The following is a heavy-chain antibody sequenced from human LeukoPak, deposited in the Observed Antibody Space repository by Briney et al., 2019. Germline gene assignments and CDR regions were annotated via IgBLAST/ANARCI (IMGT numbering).Heavy chain of an antibody. D-gene: IGHD4-17*01. CDR2: STGSGGTT. Sequence: PGGSLRLSCAASGFTFSSYAMTWVRQAPGRGLEWVSASTGSGGTTYYADSVMGRFTISRDNSKNTLYLQMSSLRAEDTAVYYCAKLQSDGLRTYYGMDVWGQGTTVTVSS. V-gene: IGHV3-23*01. CDR1: GFTFSSYA. CDR3: AKLQSDGLRTYYGMDV. J-gene: IGHJ6*02.